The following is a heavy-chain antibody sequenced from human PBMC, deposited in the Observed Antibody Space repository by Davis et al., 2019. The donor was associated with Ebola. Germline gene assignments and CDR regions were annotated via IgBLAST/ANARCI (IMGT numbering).Heavy chain of an antibody. CDR1: AFTFTDYS. CDR2: IVAGSGNT. V-gene: IGHV1-58*02. D-gene: IGHD1-14*01. Sequence: AASVKVSCKASAFTFTDYSMQWVRQARGQQLEWMGWIVAGSGNTNYADKFQGRVTITRDTSTSTSYRDLSNLRSEDTAVYYCAAAAGKVGKCDFWGQGTLVTVSS. J-gene: IGHJ4*01. CDR3: AAAAGKVGKCDF.